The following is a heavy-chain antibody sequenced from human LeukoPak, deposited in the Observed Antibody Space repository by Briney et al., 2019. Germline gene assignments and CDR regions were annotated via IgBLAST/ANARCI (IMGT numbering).Heavy chain of an antibody. CDR2: ISGSGGST. D-gene: IGHD3-10*01. CDR1: GFTFSSYA. Sequence: PGGSLRLSCAASGFTFSSYAMSWVRHAPGNGLEWVSAISGSGGSTYYADSVKGRFTISRVNHKTTMSLQMKSLRAEDTAVYYCAILSGSGSSPGFDYWGQGTLVTVSS. CDR3: AILSGSGSSPGFDY. V-gene: IGHV3-23*01. J-gene: IGHJ4*02.